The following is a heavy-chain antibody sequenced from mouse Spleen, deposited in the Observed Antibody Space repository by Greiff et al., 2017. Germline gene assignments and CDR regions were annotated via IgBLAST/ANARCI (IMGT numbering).Heavy chain of an antibody. J-gene: IGHJ3*01. CDR1: GFTFSNYW. CDR3: TISSNYDAY. D-gene: IGHD2-5*01. V-gene: IGHV6-3*01. CDR2: IRLKSDNYAT. Sequence: EVMLVESGGGLVQPGGSMKLSCVASGFTFSNYWMNWVRQSPEKGLEWVAQIRLKSDNYATHYAESVKGRFTISRDDSKSSVYLQMNNLRAEDTGIYYCTISSNYDAYWGQGTLVTVSA.